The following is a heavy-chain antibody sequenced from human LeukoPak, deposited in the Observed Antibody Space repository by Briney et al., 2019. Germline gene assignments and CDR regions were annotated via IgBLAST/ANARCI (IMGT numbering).Heavy chain of an antibody. CDR3: ATVEDSSASDQYYFDF. J-gene: IGHJ4*02. V-gene: IGHV1-24*01. CDR1: GYTLSELS. CDR2: FDIENGET. D-gene: IGHD3-22*01. Sequence: ASVKVSCKGSGYTLSELSMHWVRQPPGKGPEGVGGFDIENGETIYAHTFQGRVTITEDTSTDTAYIDMSSLRTEDTAVYYCATVEDSSASDQYYFDFWGQGTLVTVSS.